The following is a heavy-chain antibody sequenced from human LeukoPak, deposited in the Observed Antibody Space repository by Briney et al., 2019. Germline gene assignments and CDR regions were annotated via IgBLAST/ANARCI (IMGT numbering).Heavy chain of an antibody. CDR3: ARVRFSASPQIQP. D-gene: IGHD5-12*01. Sequence: SETLSLTCTVSGYSISSGYYWGWIRQPPGKGLEWIGSIYHSGSTYYNPSLKSRVTISVDTSKNQFSLKLSSVTAADTAVYCCARVRFSASPQIQPWGQGTLVTVSS. CDR2: IYHSGST. J-gene: IGHJ5*02. V-gene: IGHV4-38-2*02. CDR1: GYSISSGYY.